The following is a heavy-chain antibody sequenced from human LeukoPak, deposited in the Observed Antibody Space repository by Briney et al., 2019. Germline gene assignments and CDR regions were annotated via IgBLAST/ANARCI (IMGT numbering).Heavy chain of an antibody. CDR1: GFTFSQYW. J-gene: IGHJ5*02. CDR2: IDPDGSST. Sequence: PGGSLRLSCEASGFTFSQYWMHWVRQAPGKGLVWVSHIDPDGSSTNYADSVKGRFTISRDNAKNTLYLQLNSLRAEDTAVYYCARDRMGDGYKIGGDWFDPWGQGTLVTVSS. CDR3: ARDRMGDGYKIGGDWFDP. V-gene: IGHV3-74*01. D-gene: IGHD5-24*01.